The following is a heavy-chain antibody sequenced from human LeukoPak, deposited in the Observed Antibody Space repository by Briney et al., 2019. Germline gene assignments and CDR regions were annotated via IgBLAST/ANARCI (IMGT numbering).Heavy chain of an antibody. CDR3: ALRWGFDLLAGHAIDG. D-gene: IGHD3-9*01. V-gene: IGHV5-51*01. CDR1: GYRFTSHW. J-gene: IGHJ3*01. Sequence: GESLKISFQGFGYRFTSHWIGWVRPMPGKGLEWMGIMYLGDSDTRYSPSFQGQVTISADKSISTAYLQWNSLKATDTAKYDCALRWGFDLLAGHAIDGWGQGTMVTVSS. CDR2: MYLGDSDT.